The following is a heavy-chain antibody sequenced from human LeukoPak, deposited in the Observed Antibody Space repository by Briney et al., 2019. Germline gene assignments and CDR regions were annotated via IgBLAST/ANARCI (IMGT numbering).Heavy chain of an antibody. D-gene: IGHD5-12*01. V-gene: IGHV3-30*04. J-gene: IGHJ4*02. CDR2: ISYDGSNK. CDR3: ARDQLAYSGYDTLFDY. Sequence: GGSLRLSCTASGFTFSSFAMSWVRQAPGKGLEWVAVISYDGSNKYYAESVRGRFTISRDNSKNTLYLQLNSLRPDDTAVYYCARDQLAYSGYDTLFDYWGQGTLVTVSS. CDR1: GFTFSSFA.